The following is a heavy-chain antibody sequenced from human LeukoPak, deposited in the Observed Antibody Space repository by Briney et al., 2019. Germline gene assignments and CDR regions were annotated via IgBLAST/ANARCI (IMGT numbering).Heavy chain of an antibody. J-gene: IGHJ4*02. CDR2: MNPNSGNT. Sequence: ASVKVSCKASGYTFTSYDINWVRQATGQGLEWMGWMNPNSGNTGYAQKFQGRVTITRNTSISTAYMELSSLRSEDTAVYYCAVLSSGSYLVRVDYWGQGTLVTVSS. D-gene: IGHD1-26*01. V-gene: IGHV1-8*03. CDR3: AVLSSGSYLVRVDY. CDR1: GYTFTSYD.